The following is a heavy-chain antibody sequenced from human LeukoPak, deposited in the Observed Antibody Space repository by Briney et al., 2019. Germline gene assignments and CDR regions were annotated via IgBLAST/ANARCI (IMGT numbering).Heavy chain of an antibody. Sequence: PGGSLRLSCVVSGITFSSFGMHWVRQAPGKGLEWVAFIRYDGSKKYYADSVKGRFTISRDNSKNTLYLQMNSLRAEDTAVYYCAKDPPGIAVAGTPDYWGQGTLVTVSS. J-gene: IGHJ4*02. V-gene: IGHV3-30*02. D-gene: IGHD6-19*01. CDR1: GITFSSFG. CDR2: IRYDGSKK. CDR3: AKDPPGIAVAGTPDY.